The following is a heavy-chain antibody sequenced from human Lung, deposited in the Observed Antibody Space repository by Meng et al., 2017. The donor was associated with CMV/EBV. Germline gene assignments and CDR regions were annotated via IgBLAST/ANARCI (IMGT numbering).Heavy chain of an antibody. CDR3: ARNRYCSSTSCYFDY. CDR1: GYTFTSYG. J-gene: IGHJ4*02. D-gene: IGHD2-2*01. Sequence: ASVXVSXXASGYTFTSYGISWVRQAPGQGLEWMGWISAYNGNTNYAQKLQGRVTMTTDTHTSTAYMELRSLRSDDTAVYYCARNRYCSSTSCYFDYWGQGTXVTVSS. V-gene: IGHV1-18*01. CDR2: ISAYNGNT.